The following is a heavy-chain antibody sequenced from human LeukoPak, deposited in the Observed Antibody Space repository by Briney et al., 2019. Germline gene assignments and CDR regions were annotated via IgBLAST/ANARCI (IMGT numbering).Heavy chain of an antibody. CDR2: IDYSGST. J-gene: IGHJ4*02. Sequence: SETLSLTCTVPGDSIHTYYWSWIRQSPGKGLEWIGYIDYSGSTNYNPSLRSRVTMSIDTSKKQFSLKLTSVTAADTAVYYCARAGHNGYEIDYWGQGTLLTVSS. V-gene: IGHV4-59*01. CDR3: ARAGHNGYEIDY. CDR1: GDSIHTYY. D-gene: IGHD5-12*01.